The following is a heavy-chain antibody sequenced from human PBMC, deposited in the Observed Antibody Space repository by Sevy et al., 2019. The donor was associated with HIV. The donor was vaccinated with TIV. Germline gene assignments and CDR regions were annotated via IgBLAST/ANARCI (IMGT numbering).Heavy chain of an antibody. J-gene: IGHJ6*02. CDR2: IYYSGST. V-gene: IGHV4-61*01. D-gene: IGHD3-22*01. Sequence: SETLSLTCTVSGGSVSSGSYYWSWIRQPPGKGLEWIGYIYYSGSTNYNPSLKSRVTISVDTSKNQFSLKLSSVTAADTAVYFCAINTAYYYDSSGYYYYYYGMDVWGHGTTDTVSS. CDR3: AINTAYYYDSSGYYYYYYGMDV. CDR1: GGSVSSGSYY.